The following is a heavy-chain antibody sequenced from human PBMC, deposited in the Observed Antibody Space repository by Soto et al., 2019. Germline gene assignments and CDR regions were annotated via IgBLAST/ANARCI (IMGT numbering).Heavy chain of an antibody. D-gene: IGHD3-9*01. CDR3: ARGLGLGDY. V-gene: IGHV1-46*01. Sequence: QVQLVQSGAEVKKPGASVKLSCKASGYTFTSYYIHWVRQAPGQGLEWIGIINPNGGSTNYAHNFEGRLTVTRGTSTATVYMELGALTSEDTAVYYCARGLGLGDYWGQGTLVTVSS. CDR2: INPNGGST. CDR1: GYTFTSYY. J-gene: IGHJ4*02.